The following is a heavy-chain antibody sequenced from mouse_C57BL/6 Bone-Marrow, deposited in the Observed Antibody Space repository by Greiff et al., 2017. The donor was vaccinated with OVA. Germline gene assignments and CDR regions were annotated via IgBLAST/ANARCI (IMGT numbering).Heavy chain of an antibody. J-gene: IGHJ3*01. V-gene: IGHV5-9*04. Sequence: EVKLVESGGGLVKPGGSLKLSCAASGFTFSSYTMSWVRQTPEKRLEWVATISGGGGNTYYPDSVKGRFTISRDNARNTLYLQMSSLKSEDTAMYYCTRDYDPPYWGQGTLVTVSA. CDR2: ISGGGGNT. CDR3: TRDYDPPY. D-gene: IGHD2-4*01. CDR1: GFTFSSYT.